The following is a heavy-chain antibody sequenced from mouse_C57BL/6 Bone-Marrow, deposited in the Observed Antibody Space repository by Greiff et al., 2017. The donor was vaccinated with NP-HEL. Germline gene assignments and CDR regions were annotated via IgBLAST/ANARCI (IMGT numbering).Heavy chain of an antibody. CDR3: ACECTVVAHWYFDV. CDR2: IDPSDSYT. Sequence: QVQLQQPGAELVMPGASVKLSCKASGYTFTSYWMHWVKQRPGQGLEWIGEIDPSDSYTNYNQKFKGKSTLTVDKSSSTAYMQLSSLTSEDSAVYYYACECTVVAHWYFDVWGTGTTVTVSS. J-gene: IGHJ1*03. V-gene: IGHV1-69*01. CDR1: GYTFTSYW. D-gene: IGHD1-1*01.